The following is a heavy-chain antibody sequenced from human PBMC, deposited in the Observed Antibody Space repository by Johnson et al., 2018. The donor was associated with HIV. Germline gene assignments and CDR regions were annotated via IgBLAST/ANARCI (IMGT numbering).Heavy chain of an antibody. Sequence: VQLVESGGGLVQPGGSLRLSCAASGFTFADYAMHWVRQAPGKGLAWVSYISSSGSTIYYADSVKGRFTTSRDNAKNSLYLQVNSLRAEDTAVYYCARIHYNFWSDPDAFDIWGQGTIVTVSS. D-gene: IGHD3-3*01. J-gene: IGHJ3*02. CDR3: ARIHYNFWSDPDAFDI. CDR2: ISSSGSTI. CDR1: GFTFADYA. V-gene: IGHV3-48*03.